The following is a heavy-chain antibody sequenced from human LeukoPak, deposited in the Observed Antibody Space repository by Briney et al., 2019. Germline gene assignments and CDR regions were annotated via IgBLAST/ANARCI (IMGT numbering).Heavy chain of an antibody. CDR2: IFYTGST. V-gene: IGHV4-61*01. J-gene: IGHJ4*02. CDR1: GGSVNSDNYY. Sequence: KPAETQTLTCTVSGGSVNSDNYYWSWIRQPPGRGLEWIGYIFYTGSTNYNPSLKSRVTISVDPSKNQFSLKVSSVTAADTAVYYCARAVGFDWGQGTLVTVSS. CDR3: ARAVGFD. D-gene: IGHD6-25*01.